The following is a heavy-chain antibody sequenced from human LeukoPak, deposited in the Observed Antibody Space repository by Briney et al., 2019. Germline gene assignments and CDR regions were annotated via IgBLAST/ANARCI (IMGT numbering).Heavy chain of an antibody. J-gene: IGHJ4*02. D-gene: IGHD4-17*01. CDR3: ARARDDYGDWAPLGY. Sequence: SETLSLTCTVSGGSISSSSYYWGWIRQPPGKGLEWIGSIYYSGSTYYNPSLKSRVTISVDTSKNQFSLKLSSVTAADTAVYYCARARDDYGDWAPLGYWGQGTLVTVSS. CDR1: GGSISSSSYY. V-gene: IGHV4-39*07. CDR2: IYYSGST.